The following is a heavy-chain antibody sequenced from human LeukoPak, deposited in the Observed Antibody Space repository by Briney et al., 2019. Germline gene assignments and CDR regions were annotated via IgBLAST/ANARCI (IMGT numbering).Heavy chain of an antibody. CDR3: AEDTVGAFDI. CDR1: GFTFSSYG. CDR2: ISYDGSNK. D-gene: IGHD4-23*01. V-gene: IGHV3-30*18. J-gene: IGHJ3*02. Sequence: GGSLRLSCAASGFTFSSYGMHWVRQAPGKGLEWVAVISYDGSNKYYADSVKGRFTISRDNSKNTLYLQMNSLRAEDTAVYYCAEDTVGAFDIWGQGTMVTVSS.